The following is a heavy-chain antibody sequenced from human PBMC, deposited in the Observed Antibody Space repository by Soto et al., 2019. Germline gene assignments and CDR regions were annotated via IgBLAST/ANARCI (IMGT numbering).Heavy chain of an antibody. D-gene: IGHD3-10*01. J-gene: IGHJ6*02. CDR1: GFTFGDYA. Sequence: GGSLRLSCTASGFTFGDYAMSWFRQAPGKGLEWVGFIRSKAYGGTTEYAASVKGRFTISRDDSKSIAYLQMNSLKTEDTAVYYCTRVASDYYGSGSYLSYYYGMDVWGQGTTVTVSS. V-gene: IGHV3-49*03. CDR3: TRVASDYYGSGSYLSYYYGMDV. CDR2: IRSKAYGGTT.